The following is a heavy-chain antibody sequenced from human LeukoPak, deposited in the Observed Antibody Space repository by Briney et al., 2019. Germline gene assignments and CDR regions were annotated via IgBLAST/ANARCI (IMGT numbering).Heavy chain of an antibody. CDR2: IYSGGST. D-gene: IGHD3-9*01. CDR3: AREVDDILTGGFDP. CDR1: GFTVSNNY. Sequence: GGPLRLSCAASGFTVSNNYMSWVRQAPGKGLEWVSVIYSGGSTYYADSVKGRFTISRDNSKNTLYLQMNSLRVEDTAVYYCAREVDDILTGGFDPWGQGTLVTVSS. V-gene: IGHV3-53*01. J-gene: IGHJ5*02.